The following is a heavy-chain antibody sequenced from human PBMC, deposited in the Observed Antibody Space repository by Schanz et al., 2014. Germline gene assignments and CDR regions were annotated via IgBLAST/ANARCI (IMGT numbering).Heavy chain of an antibody. CDR1: GFTFSDYY. CDR2: ISSGGTTT. J-gene: IGHJ4*02. D-gene: IGHD3-10*01. CDR3: ARGGFGEVSYFDY. Sequence: VQLVESGGGLVQPGGSLRLSCAASGFTFSDYYMAWIRQAPGKGPEYVSYISSGGTTTYHSDSVKGRFTISRDSAENSLYLQMNSLRVEDSAIYYCARGGFGEVSYFDYWGQGTLVTVSS. V-gene: IGHV3-11*01.